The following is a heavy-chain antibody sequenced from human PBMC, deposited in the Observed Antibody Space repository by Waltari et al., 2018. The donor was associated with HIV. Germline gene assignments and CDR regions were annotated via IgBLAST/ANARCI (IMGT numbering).Heavy chain of an antibody. D-gene: IGHD3-22*01. V-gene: IGHV3-7*01. CDR1: GFHFNKYW. CDR3: AREALYDSSGYYFDY. Sequence: EVQLVESGGGLVQPGGSLRLPCAACGFHFNKYWMTWVRQAPGKGLEWLANIKQDESEKYYVDSLKGRFTISRDNAKNSLFLQMSSLRVEDTAVYYCAREALYDSSGYYFDYWGQGTLVTVSS. J-gene: IGHJ4*02. CDR2: IKQDESEK.